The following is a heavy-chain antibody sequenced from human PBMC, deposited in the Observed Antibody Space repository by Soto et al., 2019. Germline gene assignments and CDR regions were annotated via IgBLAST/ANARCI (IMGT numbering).Heavy chain of an antibody. CDR1: GGSIKAGGFY. J-gene: IGHJ3*02. CDR2: MSYTGST. CDR3: ARETLDYDLLTHSSSDDAFDI. Sequence: QMQLQQSGPGLVEPSQTLSLTCTVSGGSIKAGGFYWSWIRQHPGRGLEWIGFMSYTGSTYSNPSLKSRVTISVETSKTQVSRSLTSVTAADTAVYYCARETLDYDLLTHSSSDDAFDIWGQGTLVSVSS. V-gene: IGHV4-31*03. D-gene: IGHD3-9*01.